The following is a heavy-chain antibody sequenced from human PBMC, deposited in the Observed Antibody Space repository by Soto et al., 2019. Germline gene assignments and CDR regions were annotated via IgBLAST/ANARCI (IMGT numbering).Heavy chain of an antibody. CDR1: GFTFNGYP. Sequence: EVQLVESGGGLVQPGESLILSCSASGFTFNGYPMYCVRQAPGRGLEYVSLISANEYNTHYADSVKGRFSISRDNSKKTLYLQMSSLRAEDTALYYCVKGAGWLQDVDYWGQGTLVTVSS. J-gene: IGHJ4*02. V-gene: IGHV3-64D*08. CDR3: VKGAGWLQDVDY. D-gene: IGHD5-12*01. CDR2: ISANEYNT.